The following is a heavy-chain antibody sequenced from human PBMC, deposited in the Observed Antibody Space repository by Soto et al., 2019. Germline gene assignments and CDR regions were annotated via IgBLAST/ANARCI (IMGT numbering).Heavy chain of an antibody. V-gene: IGHV3-15*07. Sequence: PGGSLRLSCAASGFTFSNAWMNWVRQAPGKGLEWVGRIKSKTDGGTTDYAAPVKGRFTISRDDSKNTLYLQMNSLKTEDTAVYYCTTDGIRYFDWLSPAHAAFDIWGQGTMVTVS. D-gene: IGHD3-9*01. J-gene: IGHJ3*02. CDR3: TTDGIRYFDWLSPAHAAFDI. CDR1: GFTFSNAW. CDR2: IKSKTDGGTT.